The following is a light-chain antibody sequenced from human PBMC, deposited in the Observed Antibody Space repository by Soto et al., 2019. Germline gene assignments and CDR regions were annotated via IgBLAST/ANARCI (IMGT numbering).Light chain of an antibody. CDR2: DVS. J-gene: IGLJ1*01. V-gene: IGLV2-14*01. Sequence: QSALTQPASVSGSPGQSITISCTGTSSDVGGYNSVSWYQQHPGEAPKLIIYDVSNRPSGVSNRFSGSKSGKTASLTISGLQGEDEADYYCNSYTSTSTLVFGTGTKVTVL. CDR3: NSYTSTSTLV. CDR1: SSDVGGYNS.